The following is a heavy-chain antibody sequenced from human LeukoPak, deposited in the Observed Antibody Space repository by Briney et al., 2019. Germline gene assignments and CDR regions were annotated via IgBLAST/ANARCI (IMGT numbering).Heavy chain of an antibody. CDR1: GGSISSSSYY. Sequence: PSETLSLTCTVSGGSISSSSYYWGWIRQPPGKGLEWIGSIYYSGSTYYNPSLKSRVTISVDTSKNQFSLKLSSVTAADTAVYYCARVTLLRVGATVAFDIWGQGTMVTVSS. D-gene: IGHD1-26*01. J-gene: IGHJ3*02. CDR3: ARVTLLRVGATVAFDI. V-gene: IGHV4-39*07. CDR2: IYYSGST.